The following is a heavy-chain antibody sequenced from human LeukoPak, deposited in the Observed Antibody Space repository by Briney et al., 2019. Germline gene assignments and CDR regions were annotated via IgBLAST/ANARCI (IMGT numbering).Heavy chain of an antibody. D-gene: IGHD3-22*01. Sequence: SVKVSCKASGGTFSSYAISWVRQAPGQGLEWMGGIIPIFGTANYAQKFQGRVTITADESTSTAYMELSSLRSEDTAVYYCARGAYYYDSSGYYATQNDYWGQGTLVTVSS. J-gene: IGHJ4*02. CDR1: GGTFSSYA. V-gene: IGHV1-69*01. CDR3: ARGAYYYDSSGYYATQNDY. CDR2: IIPIFGTA.